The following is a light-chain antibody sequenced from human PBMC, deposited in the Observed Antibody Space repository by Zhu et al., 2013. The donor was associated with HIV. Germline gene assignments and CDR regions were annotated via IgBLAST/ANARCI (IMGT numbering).Light chain of an antibody. CDR3: QQTYLPPWT. CDR1: QTISTY. J-gene: IGKJ1*01. Sequence: DIQMTQSPSSLSASVGDRVTITCRASQTISTYLNWYQHKPGQAPRLLIYGASTLQPGVPSSFSGSGSGTDFTLTISSLQPEHFATYYCQQTYLPPWTFGQGTKVEIK. CDR2: GAS. V-gene: IGKV1-39*01.